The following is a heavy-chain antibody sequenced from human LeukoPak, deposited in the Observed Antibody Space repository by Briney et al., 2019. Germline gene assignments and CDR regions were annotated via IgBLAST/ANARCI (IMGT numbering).Heavy chain of an antibody. Sequence: VASVKVSCKASGGAFSTYAISWVRQAPGQGLEWMGGFDPEDGETIYAQKFQGRVTMTEDTSTDTAYTELSSLRSEDTAVYYCASIITLYWYFDLWGRGTLVTVSS. D-gene: IGHD3-10*01. J-gene: IGHJ2*01. CDR3: ASIITLYWYFDL. V-gene: IGHV1-24*01. CDR1: GGAFSTYA. CDR2: FDPEDGET.